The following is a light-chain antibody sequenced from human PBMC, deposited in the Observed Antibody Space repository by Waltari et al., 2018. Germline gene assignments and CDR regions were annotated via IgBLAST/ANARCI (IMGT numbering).Light chain of an antibody. Sequence: EIVMTQSPATLSVSPGETATLSCRASQSVSSNVAWYQKKPGQAPRLLIYDASTRATSIPAKFRGSGSGTEFTLTISSLQSEDFAGYYCQQYNRWPPITFGHGTRLEIK. CDR3: QQYNRWPPIT. J-gene: IGKJ5*01. V-gene: IGKV3-15*01. CDR2: DAS. CDR1: QSVSSN.